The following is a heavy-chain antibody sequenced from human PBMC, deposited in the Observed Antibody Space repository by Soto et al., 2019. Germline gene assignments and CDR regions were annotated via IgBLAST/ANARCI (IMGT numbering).Heavy chain of an antibody. J-gene: IGHJ6*03. Sequence: GGSLRLSCAASGFTFSSYGMHWVRQAPGKGLEWVAVISYDGSNKYYADSVKGRFTISRDNSKNTLYLQMNSLRAEDTAVYYCAKDALNYDFWSGYYYYYYMDVWGKGTTVTVSS. V-gene: IGHV3-30*18. D-gene: IGHD3-3*01. CDR3: AKDALNYDFWSGYYYYYYMDV. CDR2: ISYDGSNK. CDR1: GFTFSSYG.